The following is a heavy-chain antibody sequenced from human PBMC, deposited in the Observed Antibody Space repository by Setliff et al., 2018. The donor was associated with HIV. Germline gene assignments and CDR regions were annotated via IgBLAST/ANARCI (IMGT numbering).Heavy chain of an antibody. CDR1: GFTFDDYT. V-gene: IGHV3-43*01. CDR2: ISWDGDMT. CDR3: AKDGWGYDYVGAYYFDY. D-gene: IGHD5-12*01. J-gene: IGHJ4*02. Sequence: GESLRLSCAASGFTFDDYTMHWVRQAPGKGLEWVSLISWDGDMTYYADSVKGRFTISRDNSKNSLYLQMNSLTTEDTGLYYCAKDGWGYDYVGAYYFDYWGQGTPVTVSS.